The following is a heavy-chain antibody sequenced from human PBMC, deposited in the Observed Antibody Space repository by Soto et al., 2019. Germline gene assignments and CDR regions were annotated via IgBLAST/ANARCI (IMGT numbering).Heavy chain of an antibody. CDR1: GGSISSSSYY. J-gene: IGHJ4*02. V-gene: IGHV4-39*01. CDR3: ARIWFGGNDADY. CDR2: IYYSGST. D-gene: IGHD3-10*01. Sequence: PSETLSLTCTVSGGSISSSSYYWGWIRQPPGKGLEWIGSIYYSGSTYYNPSLKSRVTISVDTSKNQFSLKLSSVTAADTAVYYCARIWFGGNDADYWGQGTLVTVSS.